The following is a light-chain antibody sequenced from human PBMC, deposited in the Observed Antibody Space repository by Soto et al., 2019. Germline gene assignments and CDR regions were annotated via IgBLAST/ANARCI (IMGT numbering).Light chain of an antibody. CDR2: DAS. Sequence: EIVLTQSPATLSLSPGERATLSCRASQSVSSHLTWYQQKPGQAPRLLIYDASNRATGIPDRFSGSGSGTHFTLTLSSLEPEDFAVYYCQQRSNWPPEFTVGPGTKVDIK. J-gene: IGKJ3*01. V-gene: IGKV3-11*01. CDR1: QSVSSH. CDR3: QQRSNWPPEFT.